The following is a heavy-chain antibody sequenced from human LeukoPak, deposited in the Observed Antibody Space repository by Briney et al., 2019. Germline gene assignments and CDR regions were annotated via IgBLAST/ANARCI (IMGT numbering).Heavy chain of an antibody. D-gene: IGHD3-22*01. Sequence: SETLSLTCTVSGGSISSGGYYWSWIRQHPGKGLEWIVYIYYSGSTYYNPSLKSRVTISVDTSKNQFSLKLSSVTAADTAVYYCARGEYYYDSSGYLWGQGTLVTVSS. CDR2: IYYSGST. CDR1: GGSISSGGYY. CDR3: ARGEYYYDSSGYL. J-gene: IGHJ4*02. V-gene: IGHV4-31*03.